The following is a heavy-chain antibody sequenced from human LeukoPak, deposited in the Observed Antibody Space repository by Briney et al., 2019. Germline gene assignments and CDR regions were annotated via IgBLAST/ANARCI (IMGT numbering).Heavy chain of an antibody. V-gene: IGHV3-33*01. J-gene: IGHJ4*02. D-gene: IGHD4-11*01. CDR2: VWNDGSKT. Sequence: PGRSLRLSCAASGFIFSGYGMYWVRQAPGKGLEWVADVWNDGSKTYYADSVKGRFTISRDNSKNTLYLQMDSLKPEDTAVYYCARGVRTVDYWDQGTLVTVSS. CDR1: GFIFSGYG. CDR3: ARGVRTVDY.